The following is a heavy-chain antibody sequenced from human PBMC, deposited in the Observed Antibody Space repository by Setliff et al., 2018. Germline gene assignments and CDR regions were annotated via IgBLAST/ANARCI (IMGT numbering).Heavy chain of an antibody. CDR1: GYTFTSYA. D-gene: IGHD2-2*01. Sequence: GASVKVSCKASGYTFTSYAMHWVRQAPGQRLEWMGWINAGNGNTKYSQKFQGRVTITRDTSAGTAYMELSSLRSEDTAVYYCARDGFEIVVVPAAIYYYYYMDVWGKGTTVTVSS. J-gene: IGHJ6*03. V-gene: IGHV1-3*01. CDR3: ARDGFEIVVVPAAIYYYYYMDV. CDR2: INAGNGNT.